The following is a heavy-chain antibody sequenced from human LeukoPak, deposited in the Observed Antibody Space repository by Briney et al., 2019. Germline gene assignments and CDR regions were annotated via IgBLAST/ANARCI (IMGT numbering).Heavy chain of an antibody. J-gene: IGHJ6*03. Sequence: SETLSLTCAVYGGSFSGYYCSWIRQPPGKGLEWIGEINHSGSTNYNPSLKSRVTISVDTSKNQFSLKLSSVTAADTAVYYCARIIGQQLVQTRLYYYYYMDVWGKGTTVTVSS. D-gene: IGHD6-13*01. CDR2: INHSGST. V-gene: IGHV4-34*01. CDR1: GGSFSGYY. CDR3: ARIIGQQLVQTRLYYYYYMDV.